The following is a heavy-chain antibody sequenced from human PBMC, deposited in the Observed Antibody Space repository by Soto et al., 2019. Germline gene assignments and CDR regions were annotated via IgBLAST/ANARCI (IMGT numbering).Heavy chain of an antibody. V-gene: IGHV4-61*01. CDR2: IFFTGIT. CDR3: ARDGHGMDV. CDR1: GGSVTTGSYN. J-gene: IGHJ6*02. Sequence: QVQLQESGPGLVRPSETLSLTCTVSGGSVTTGSYNWSWIRRPPGKGLEWIGNIFFTGITHYNPSLNNRVTMSVDTSKNRFSLTVTSVTAADTAVYYCARDGHGMDVWGQGTTVTVSS.